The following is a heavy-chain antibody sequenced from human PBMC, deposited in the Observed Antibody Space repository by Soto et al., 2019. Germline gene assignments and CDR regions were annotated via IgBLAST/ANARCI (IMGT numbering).Heavy chain of an antibody. J-gene: IGHJ4*02. CDR3: ARVWFNWNDGNY. Sequence: PGGSLRLSCAASGFTFSSYSMNWVRQAPGKGLEWVSSISSSSSYIYYADSVKGRFTISRDNAKNSLYLQMNSLRAEDTAVYYCARVWFNWNDGNYWGQGTLVTVSS. V-gene: IGHV3-21*01. CDR1: GFTFSSYS. D-gene: IGHD1-20*01. CDR2: ISSSSSYI.